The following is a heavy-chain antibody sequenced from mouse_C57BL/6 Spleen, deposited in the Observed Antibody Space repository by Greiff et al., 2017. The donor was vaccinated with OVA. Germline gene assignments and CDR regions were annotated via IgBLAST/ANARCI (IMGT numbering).Heavy chain of an antibody. CDR3: ASIYYCYLYAMDY. CDR2: ISYDGSN. Sequence: ESGPGLVKPSQSLSLTCSVTGYSITSGYYWNWIRQFPGNKLEWMGYISYDGSNNYNPSLKNRISITRDTSRNQFFLKLNSVTTEDTATYYCASIYYCYLYAMDYWGQGTSVTVSS. J-gene: IGHJ4*01. D-gene: IGHD2-2*01. V-gene: IGHV3-6*01. CDR1: GYSITSGYY.